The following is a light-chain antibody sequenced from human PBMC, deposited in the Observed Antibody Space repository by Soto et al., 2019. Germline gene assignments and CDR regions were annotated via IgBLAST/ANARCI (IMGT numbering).Light chain of an antibody. CDR1: SSDVGGHNY. V-gene: IGLV2-14*01. CDR2: EVA. Sequence: QSALTQPASVSGSPGQSITISCTGTSSDVGGHNYVSWYQQHPGKAPKVMIYEVANRPAGISNRFSGSKSGTTASLTISGLQAEDEADYYCSSFTPSSTLYVFGNGTKVTVL. CDR3: SSFTPSSTLYV. J-gene: IGLJ1*01.